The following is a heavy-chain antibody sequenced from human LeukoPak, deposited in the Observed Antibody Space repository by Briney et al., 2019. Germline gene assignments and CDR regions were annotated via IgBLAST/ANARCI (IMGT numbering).Heavy chain of an antibody. D-gene: IGHD1-26*01. J-gene: IGHJ3*02. CDR3: AVVGATDAFDI. CDR1: AFTVTSNY. V-gene: IGHV3-64*01. Sequence: GGSLRLSCAASAFTVTSNYMSWVRQAPGKGLEYVSAISSNGGSTYYANSVKGRFTISRDNSKNTLYLQMGSLRAEDMAVYYCAVVGATDAFDIWGQGTMVTVSS. CDR2: ISSNGGST.